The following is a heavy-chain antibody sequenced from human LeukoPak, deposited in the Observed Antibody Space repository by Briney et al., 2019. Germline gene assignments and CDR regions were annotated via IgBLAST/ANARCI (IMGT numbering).Heavy chain of an antibody. CDR3: ARGRYSGSFDDAFDI. J-gene: IGHJ3*02. CDR2: IYHSGST. V-gene: IGHV4-38-2*02. D-gene: IGHD1-26*01. Sequence: SETLSLTCTVSGYSISSGYYWGWIRQPPGKGLEWIGSIYHSGSTYYNPSLKSRVTISVDTSKNQFSLKLSSVTAADTAVYSCARGRYSGSFDDAFDIWGQGTMVTVSS. CDR1: GYSISSGYY.